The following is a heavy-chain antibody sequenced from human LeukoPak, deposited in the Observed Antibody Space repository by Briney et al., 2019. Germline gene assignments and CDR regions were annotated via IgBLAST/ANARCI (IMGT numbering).Heavy chain of an antibody. V-gene: IGHV4-38-2*02. D-gene: IGHD6-19*01. CDR1: GYSISSGYY. J-gene: IGHJ5*02. CDR2: IYHSGST. CDR3: ARDLLYSSGNWFDP. Sequence: PSETLSLTCTVSGYSISSGYYWGWIRQPPGKGLEWIGSIYHSGSTYYNPSLKSRVTISVDTSKNQFSLKLSSVTAADTAVYYCARDLLYSSGNWFDPWGQGTLVTVSS.